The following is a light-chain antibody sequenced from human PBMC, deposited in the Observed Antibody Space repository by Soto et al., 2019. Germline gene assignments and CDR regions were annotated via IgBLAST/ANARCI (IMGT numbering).Light chain of an antibody. Sequence: IHIPQSPSTLSGSVWNRLNSTWRARQSIRSWLAWYQQKPGKAPKVLIYDASILESGVPSRFSGSGSGTEFTLTISSLQPDDFATYYCQHNNGYSWTFGQGTKVDIK. J-gene: IGKJ1*01. CDR2: DAS. V-gene: IGKV1-5*01. CDR3: QHNNGYSWT. CDR1: QSIRSW.